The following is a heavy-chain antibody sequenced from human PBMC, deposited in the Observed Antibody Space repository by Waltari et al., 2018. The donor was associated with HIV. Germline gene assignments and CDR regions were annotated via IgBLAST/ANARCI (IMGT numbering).Heavy chain of an antibody. D-gene: IGHD2-2*01. CDR2: VEPEDGEP. V-gene: IGHV1-24*01. J-gene: IGHJ4*02. CDR3: APREKTYCSSTSCYMVDY. CDR1: GYTLTELS. Sequence: QVQLVQSGAEVKKPGASVKVSCKVSGYTLTELSMHWVRQAPGKGLEWMGGVEPEDGEPIYAQKGQGRVTMTEDTSTDTAYMELSSLRSEDTAVYYCAPREKTYCSSTSCYMVDYWGQGTLVTVSS.